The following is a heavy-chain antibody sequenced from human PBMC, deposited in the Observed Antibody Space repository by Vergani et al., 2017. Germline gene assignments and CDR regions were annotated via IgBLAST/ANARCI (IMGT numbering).Heavy chain of an antibody. D-gene: IGHD2-2*01. CDR1: GFPFSSHR. CDR3: ARDGFYCSSTSCSLY. CDR2: ISSSSSYI. V-gene: IGHV3-21*01. Sequence: EVQLVESGGGLVQPGGSLRLSCAASGFPFSSHRMTWVGQAPGKGLEGVSSISSSSSYIYYADSVKGRFTISRDNAKNSLYLQMNSLRAEDTAVYYCARDGFYCSSTSCSLYWGQGTLVTVSS. J-gene: IGHJ4*02.